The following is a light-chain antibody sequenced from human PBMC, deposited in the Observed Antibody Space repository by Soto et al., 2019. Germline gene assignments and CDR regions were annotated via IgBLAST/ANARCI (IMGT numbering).Light chain of an antibody. CDR2: DVS. CDR1: SSDVGGYNY. J-gene: IGLJ2*01. Sequence: QSALTQPPSASGSPGQSVTISCTGTSSDVGGYNYVSWYQQHPGKAPKLMIYDVSKRPSGVPDRFSGSKSGNTASLTVSRLQAEDEADYYCSSYAGSNGVVFGGGTKLTVL. V-gene: IGLV2-8*01. CDR3: SSYAGSNGVV.